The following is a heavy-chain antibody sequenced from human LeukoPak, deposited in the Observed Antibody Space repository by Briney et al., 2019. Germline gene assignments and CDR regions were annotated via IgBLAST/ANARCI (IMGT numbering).Heavy chain of an antibody. V-gene: IGHV1-3*01. J-gene: IGHJ5*02. CDR1: GYTFTSYA. D-gene: IGHD2-2*01. CDR2: INAGNGNT. CDR3: ARYHLGYCSSTSCYDWFDP. Sequence: ASVKVSCKASGYTFTSYAMHWVRQAPGQRLEWMGWINAGNGNTKYSQKFQGRVTITRDTSASTAYMELSSLRSEDTAVYYCARYHLGYCSSTSCYDWFDPWGQGTLVTVSS.